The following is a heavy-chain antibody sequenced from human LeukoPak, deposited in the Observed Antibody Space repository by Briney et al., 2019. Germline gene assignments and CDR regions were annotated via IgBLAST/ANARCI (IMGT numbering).Heavy chain of an antibody. CDR3: AREPGPRWGFDP. D-gene: IGHD1-26*01. CDR1: GYTFTGYY. V-gene: IGHV1-2*02. Sequence: ASVKVSCKASGYTFTGYYMHWVRQAPGQGLEWMGWINPNSGGTNYAQKFQGRVTMTRDTSISTAYMELSRLRSDDTAVYYCAREPGPRWGFDPWGQGTLVTVSS. CDR2: INPNSGGT. J-gene: IGHJ5*02.